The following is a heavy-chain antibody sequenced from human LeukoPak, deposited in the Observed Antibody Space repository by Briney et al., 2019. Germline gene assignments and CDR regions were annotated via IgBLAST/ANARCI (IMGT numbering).Heavy chain of an antibody. CDR1: GFTFSSYS. Sequence: HPGGSLRLSCAASGFTFSSYSMNWVRQAPGKGLEWVSYISSLSGTINYAESVKGRFIISRDNAKNSMFLQMNSLRAEDTAVYYCVRDQGGAVSYWGQGTLVTVSS. CDR2: ISSLSGTI. CDR3: VRDQGGAVSY. V-gene: IGHV3-48*01. D-gene: IGHD3-16*01. J-gene: IGHJ4*02.